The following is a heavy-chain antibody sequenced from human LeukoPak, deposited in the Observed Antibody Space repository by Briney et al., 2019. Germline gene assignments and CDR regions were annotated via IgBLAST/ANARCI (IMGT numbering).Heavy chain of an antibody. Sequence: SETLSLTCTVSGGSLSSSSYYWGWIRQPPGKGLEWIGSIYYSGSTYYNPSLKSRVTISVDTSKNQFSLRLSSVTAADTAVYYCATMDFYFDYWGQGTLVTVSP. D-gene: IGHD3/OR15-3a*01. V-gene: IGHV4-39*01. CDR3: ATMDFYFDY. J-gene: IGHJ4*02. CDR1: GGSLSSSSYY. CDR2: IYYSGST.